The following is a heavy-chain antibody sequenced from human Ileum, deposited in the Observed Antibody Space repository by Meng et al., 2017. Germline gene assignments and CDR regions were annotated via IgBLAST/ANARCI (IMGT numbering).Heavy chain of an antibody. V-gene: IGHV1-3*01. CDR1: GFTFTSYA. Sequence: QVQLVQSEAEVKKPGASCKVSCKASGFTFTSYAMHWVRQAPGQSLEWMGWVNAGDGSTKYSQSFQGRVTINRDTSATTAYMELSSLRSEDTAVYFCARGRGNDYGDYSLLYYFDYWGQGTLVTVSS. CDR3: ARGRGNDYGDYSLLYYFDY. CDR2: VNAGDGST. J-gene: IGHJ4*02. D-gene: IGHD4-17*01.